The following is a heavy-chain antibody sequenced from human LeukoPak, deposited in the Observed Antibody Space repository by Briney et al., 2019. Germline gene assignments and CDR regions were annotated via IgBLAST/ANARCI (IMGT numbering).Heavy chain of an antibody. J-gene: IGHJ5*02. D-gene: IGHD4-23*01. CDR3: ARVNPIGGWFDP. V-gene: IGHV4-30-2*01. Sequence: SCKASGGTFSSYAMSWIRQPPGKGLEWIGYIYHSGSTYYNPSLKSRVTISVDRSKNQFSLKLSSVTAADTAVYYCARVNPIGGWFDPWGQGTLVTVSS. CDR2: IYHSGST. CDR1: GGTFSSYAM.